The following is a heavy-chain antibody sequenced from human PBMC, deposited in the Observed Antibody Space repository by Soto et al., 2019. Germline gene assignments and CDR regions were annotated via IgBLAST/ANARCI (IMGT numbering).Heavy chain of an antibody. CDR3: ARGRKYDVLTGYNDY. Sequence: EVELLESGGGLVQPGGSLRLSCEASGFTFSDYWMHWVRQVPGRGLVWVARINDNGAITRYADSVKGRFTVSRDNANSTMLLQMSSLTADDTAIYYCARGRKYDVLTGYNDYWGQGTLVTVSS. CDR1: GFTFSDYW. V-gene: IGHV3-74*01. J-gene: IGHJ4*02. CDR2: INDNGAIT. D-gene: IGHD3-9*01.